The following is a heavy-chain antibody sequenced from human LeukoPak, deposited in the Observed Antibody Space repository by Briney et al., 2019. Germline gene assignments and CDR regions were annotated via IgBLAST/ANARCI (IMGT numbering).Heavy chain of an antibody. CDR1: GHRLTDNW. V-gene: IGHV5-51*01. CDR2: IYPGDSDT. CDR3: ARRRDERGYKDIFDI. Sequence: GESLEISCKISGHRLTDNWIGWMRQVPGKGLEWLGLIYPGDSDTRYSPSFQGQVTISADKSISAAYLQWSSLKASDTAMYYCARRRDERGYKDIFDIWGQGTMVTVSS. D-gene: IGHD5-18*01. J-gene: IGHJ3*02.